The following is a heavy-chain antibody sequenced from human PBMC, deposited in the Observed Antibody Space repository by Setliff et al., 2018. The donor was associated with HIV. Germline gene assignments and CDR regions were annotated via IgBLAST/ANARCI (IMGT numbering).Heavy chain of an antibody. V-gene: IGHV1-3*04. CDR2: LNTGNGKT. J-gene: IGHJ4*02. D-gene: IGHD3-3*01. CDR1: GDTVTGHS. Sequence: ASVKVSCKAFGDTVTGHSIHWVRRAPGQRLEWMGWLNTGNGKTKYSQRFQDRVTLTRDTSARTAYMELRSLRSEDSAVYYCARDRDNFWSGPFDYWGQGTLVTVSS. CDR3: ARDRDNFWSGPFDY.